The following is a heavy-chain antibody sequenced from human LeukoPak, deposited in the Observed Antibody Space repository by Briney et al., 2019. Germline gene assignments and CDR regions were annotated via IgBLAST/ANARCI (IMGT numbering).Heavy chain of an antibody. CDR1: GFTFSSYE. CDR2: ISSSGSTI. J-gene: IGHJ3*02. Sequence: GGSLRLSCAASGFTFSSYEMNWVRQAPGKGLEWVSYISSSGSTIYYADSVKGRFTISRDNAKNSLYLQMNSLRAEDSAVYYCARDKVNTGLDAFDIWGQGTMVTVSS. V-gene: IGHV3-48*03. CDR3: ARDKVNTGLDAFDI. D-gene: IGHD5-18*01.